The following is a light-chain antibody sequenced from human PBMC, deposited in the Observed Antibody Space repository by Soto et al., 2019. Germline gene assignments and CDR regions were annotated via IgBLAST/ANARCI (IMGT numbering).Light chain of an antibody. V-gene: IGKV3-15*01. CDR1: QSVGGN. CDR2: AAS. Sequence: EIVMTQSPATLSVSPGERAILSCRASQSVGGNLAWYQQKPGQPPRLLIYAASSRPTGIPARFSGSGSGTEFTLTICSLQSEDFAVYYCQQYNNWPPWTFGQGTKVEIK. CDR3: QQYNNWPPWT. J-gene: IGKJ1*01.